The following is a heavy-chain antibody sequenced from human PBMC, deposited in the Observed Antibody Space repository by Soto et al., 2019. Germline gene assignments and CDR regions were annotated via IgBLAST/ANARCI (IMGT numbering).Heavy chain of an antibody. CDR3: AADTVTLYYYYYGMDV. CDR1: GGSISSRSYY. J-gene: IGHJ6*02. D-gene: IGHD4-17*01. V-gene: IGHV4-39*01. CDR2: MYYSGST. Sequence: QLQLQESGPGLVKPSETLSLTCTVSGGSISSRSYYWGWIRQPPGKGMEWIGSMYYSGSTYYNPSLKGRVTISVDTSKNQFSLKLSSVTAADTAVYYCAADTVTLYYYYYGMDVWGQGTTVTVSS.